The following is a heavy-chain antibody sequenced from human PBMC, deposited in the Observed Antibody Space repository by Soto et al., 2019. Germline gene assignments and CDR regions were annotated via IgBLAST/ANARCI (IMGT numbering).Heavy chain of an antibody. Sequence: GGSLRLSCAASGFTFSSYGMHWVRQAPGKGLEWVAVISYDGSNKYYADSVKGRFTISRDNSKNTLYLQMNSLRAEDTAVYYCAKDRRIAVAGTLYYYYGMDVWGQGTTVTVSS. V-gene: IGHV3-30*18. CDR1: GFTFSSYG. D-gene: IGHD6-19*01. J-gene: IGHJ6*02. CDR2: ISYDGSNK. CDR3: AKDRRIAVAGTLYYYYGMDV.